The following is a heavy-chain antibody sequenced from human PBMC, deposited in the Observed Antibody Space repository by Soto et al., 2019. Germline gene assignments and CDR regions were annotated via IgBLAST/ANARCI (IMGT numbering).Heavy chain of an antibody. J-gene: IGHJ6*02. D-gene: IGHD6-13*01. CDR2: ISWNSGSI. CDR1: GFTFDDYA. CDR3: AKGQLAYYYYYGMDV. Sequence: GGSLRLSCAASGFTFDDYAMHWVRQAPGKGLEWVSGISWNSGSIGYADSVKGRFTISRDNAKNSLYLQMNSLRAEDTALYYCAKGQLAYYYYYGMDVWGQGTTVTVSS. V-gene: IGHV3-9*01.